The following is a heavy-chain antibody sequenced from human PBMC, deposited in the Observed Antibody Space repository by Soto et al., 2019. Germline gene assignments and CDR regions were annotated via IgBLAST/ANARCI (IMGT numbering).Heavy chain of an antibody. CDR3: AKRMIVAAGGGIDS. D-gene: IGHD3-22*01. V-gene: IGHV3-23*01. J-gene: IGHJ4*02. CDR1: GFSFSNYA. CDR2: ISNDGNT. Sequence: EVQLLESGGGLVQSGGSLRLSCAASGFSFSNYAMSWVRQAPGKGLEWVSVISNDGNTYYASSVKGRFTISRDTSKNTLYLQMNGLIAVDRAIYCCAKRMIVAAGGGIDSWGQGTLVTVSS.